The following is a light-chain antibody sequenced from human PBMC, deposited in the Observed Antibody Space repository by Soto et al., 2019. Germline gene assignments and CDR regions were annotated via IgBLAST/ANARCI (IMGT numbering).Light chain of an antibody. J-gene: IGKJ1*01. CDR3: QQYHRYST. Sequence: DIQMTQSPSTVSASVGDRVSFTCRASQNSDNSLAWYQHKPGKAPKVLIYLASSLDSGVPARFSASGSGTEFTLTNSSLQPDDFATYCQQYHRYSTFGQGTRVEMK. CDR1: QNSDNS. V-gene: IGKV1-5*03. CDR2: LAS.